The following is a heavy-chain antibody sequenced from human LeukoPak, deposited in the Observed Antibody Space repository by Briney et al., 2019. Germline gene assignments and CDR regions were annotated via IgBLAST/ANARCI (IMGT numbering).Heavy chain of an antibody. CDR2: IYHSGST. CDR3: ARLSNYGGNSDY. Sequence: PSQTLSLTCAVSGGSLSSGGYSWSWIRQPPGKGLEWIGYIYHSGSTYYNPSLKSRVTISVDRSKNQFSLKLSSVTAADTAVYYCARLSNYGGNSDYWGQGTLVTVSS. J-gene: IGHJ4*02. V-gene: IGHV4-30-2*01. D-gene: IGHD4-17*01. CDR1: GGSLSSGGYS.